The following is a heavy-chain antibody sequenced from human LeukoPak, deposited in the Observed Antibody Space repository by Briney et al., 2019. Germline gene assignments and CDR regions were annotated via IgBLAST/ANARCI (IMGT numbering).Heavy chain of an antibody. CDR3: ARRSDGYMGTGYYFDY. Sequence: ASVTVSCKASGYTFTSYYMHWVRQAPGQGLEWMGIINPSGGSTSYAQKFQGRVTMTRDTSTSTVYMELSSLRSEDTAVYYCARRSDGYMGTGYYFDYWGQGTLVTVSS. J-gene: IGHJ4*02. D-gene: IGHD5-24*01. CDR2: INPSGGST. CDR1: GYTFTSYY. V-gene: IGHV1-46*01.